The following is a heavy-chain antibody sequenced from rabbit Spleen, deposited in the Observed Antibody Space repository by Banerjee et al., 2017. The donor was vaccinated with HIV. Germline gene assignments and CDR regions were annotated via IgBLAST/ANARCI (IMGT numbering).Heavy chain of an antibody. CDR1: GVSFSGSSY. V-gene: IGHV1S45*01. CDR2: IEAGSSGFT. J-gene: IGHJ6*01. CDR3: ARDTSSSFSSYGMDL. Sequence: QEQLVESGGGLVQPGASLTLTCIASGVSFSGSSYMFWVRQAPGKGLEWIACIEAGSSGFTYFATWAKGRFTISKTSSTTVTLQMTSLTAADTATYFCARDTSSSFSSYGMDLWGPGTLVTVS. D-gene: IGHD1-1*01.